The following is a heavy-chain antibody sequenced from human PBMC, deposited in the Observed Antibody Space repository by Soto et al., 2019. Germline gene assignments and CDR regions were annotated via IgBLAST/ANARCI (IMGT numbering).Heavy chain of an antibody. V-gene: IGHV1-58*01. Sequence: SVKVSCKASGFTFTSSAVQWVRQARGQRLEWIGWIVVGSGNTNYAQKFQERVTITRDMSTSTAYMELSSLRSEDTAVYYCAAGLFAVAGTSFDYWGQGTLVTVSS. CDR3: AAGLFAVAGTSFDY. CDR2: IVVGSGNT. D-gene: IGHD6-19*01. CDR1: GFTFTSSA. J-gene: IGHJ4*02.